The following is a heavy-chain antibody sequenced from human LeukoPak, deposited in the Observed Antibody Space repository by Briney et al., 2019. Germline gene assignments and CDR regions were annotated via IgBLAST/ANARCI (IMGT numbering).Heavy chain of an antibody. D-gene: IGHD3-22*01. CDR2: IYSGGST. J-gene: IGHJ2*01. CDR1: GFTVSTNY. Sequence: PGGSLRLSCAASGFTVSTNYMSWVRQAPGKGLEWVSIIYSGGSTSYADSVKGRFTISRDISKNTLFLQMGSLRAEDTAVYYCARSPRIYDSSGYYLVEYFDLWGRGTLVTVSS. CDR3: ARSPRIYDSSGYYLVEYFDL. V-gene: IGHV3-53*01.